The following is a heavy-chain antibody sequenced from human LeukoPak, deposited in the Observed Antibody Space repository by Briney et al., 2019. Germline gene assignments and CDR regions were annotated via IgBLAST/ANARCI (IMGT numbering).Heavy chain of an antibody. CDR3: ASKPPRDY. CDR2: IKQDGSEK. J-gene: IGHJ4*02. CDR1: GLTFSSYW. V-gene: IGHV3-7*03. Sequence: GGSLRLSCAASGLTFSSYWMSWVRQAPGKGLEWVANIKQDGSEKYYVDSVKGRFTISRDNAKNSLYLQMNSLRAEDTAVYYCASKPPRDYWGQGTLVTVSS.